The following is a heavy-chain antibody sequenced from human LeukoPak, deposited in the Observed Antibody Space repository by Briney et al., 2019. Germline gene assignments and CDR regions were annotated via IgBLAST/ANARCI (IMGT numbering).Heavy chain of an antibody. D-gene: IGHD6-6*01. J-gene: IGHJ4*02. V-gene: IGHV3-48*01. CDR3: ARNRYPAYSSSSQGTPDY. CDR2: ISSSSSTI. CDR1: GFTFSSYW. Sequence: PGGSLRLSCAASGFTFSSYWMSWVRQAPGKGLEWVSYISSSSSTIYYADSVKGRFTISRDNAKNSLYLQMNSLRAEDTAVYYCARNRYPAYSSSSQGTPDYWGQGTLVTVSS.